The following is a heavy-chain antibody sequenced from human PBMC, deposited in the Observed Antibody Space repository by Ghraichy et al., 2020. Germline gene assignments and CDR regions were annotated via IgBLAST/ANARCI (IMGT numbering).Heavy chain of an antibody. D-gene: IGHD3-9*01. CDR1: GGSISSYY. J-gene: IGHJ4*02. CDR2: IYYSGST. V-gene: IGHV4-59*01. Sequence: SETLSLTCTVSGGSISSYYWSWIRQPPGKGLEWIGYIYYSGSTNYNPSLESRVTISVDTSKNQFSLKLSSVTAADTAVYYCASLARYLVTPDYWGQGTLVTVSS. CDR3: ASLARYLVTPDY.